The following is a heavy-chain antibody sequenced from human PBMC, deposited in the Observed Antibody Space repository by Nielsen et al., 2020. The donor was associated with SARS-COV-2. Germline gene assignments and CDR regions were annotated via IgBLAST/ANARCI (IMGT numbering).Heavy chain of an antibody. J-gene: IGHJ3*02. V-gene: IGHV4-31*03. CDR2: IYYSGST. CDR3: ARTQLEQAKIGGGAFDI. Sequence: SETLSLTCTVSGGSISSGGYYWSWIRQHPGKGLEWIGYIYYSGSTYYNPSLKSRVTISVDTSKNQVSLKLSSVTAADTAVYYCARTQLEQAKIGGGAFDIWGQGTMVTVSS. D-gene: IGHD1-1*01. CDR1: GGSISSGGYY.